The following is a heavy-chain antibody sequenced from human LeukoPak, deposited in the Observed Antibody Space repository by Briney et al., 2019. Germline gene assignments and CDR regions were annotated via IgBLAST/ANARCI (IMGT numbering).Heavy chain of an antibody. CDR3: ARVLVVSNYYYYGMDV. Sequence: ASVKVSCKASGYTFTGYYMHWVRQAPGQGLEWMGWINPNSGGTNYAQKLQGRVTMTRDTSISTAYMELSRLRSDDTAVYYCARVLVVSNYYYYGMDVWGQGTTVTVSS. CDR1: GYTFTGYY. D-gene: IGHD2-8*02. V-gene: IGHV1-2*02. CDR2: INPNSGGT. J-gene: IGHJ6*02.